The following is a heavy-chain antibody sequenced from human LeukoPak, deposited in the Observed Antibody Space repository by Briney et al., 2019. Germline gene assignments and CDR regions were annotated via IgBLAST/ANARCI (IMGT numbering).Heavy chain of an antibody. CDR2: VTGSGDTT. V-gene: IGHV3-23*01. J-gene: IGHJ4*02. CDR3: AKWGDYDILTGYYVSDF. D-gene: IGHD3-9*01. Sequence: GASLRLCCAAAAFGFRICAMWWGCVAPVQGLGLVSAVTGSGDTTYYADSVKGRFTISRDNSKNTLYVEMNTLRAEDTAVYYCAKWGDYDILTGYYVSDFWGQGTLVTVSS. CDR1: AFGFRICA.